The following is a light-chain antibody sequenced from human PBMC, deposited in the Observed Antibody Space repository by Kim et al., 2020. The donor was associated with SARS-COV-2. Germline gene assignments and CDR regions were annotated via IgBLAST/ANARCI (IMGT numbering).Light chain of an antibody. Sequence: AIQMTQAPSSLSASVGDRVTITCRASQGIRNDLGWYQQKPGKAPKLLIYAASSLQSGVPSRFSGSGSGTDFTLTISSLQPEAFATYYCLQDYNSPWTFGQGTKVDIK. CDR2: AAS. CDR1: QGIRND. J-gene: IGKJ1*01. V-gene: IGKV1-6*01. CDR3: LQDYNSPWT.